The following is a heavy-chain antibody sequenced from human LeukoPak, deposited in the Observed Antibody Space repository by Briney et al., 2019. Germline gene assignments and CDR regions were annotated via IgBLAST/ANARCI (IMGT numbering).Heavy chain of an antibody. D-gene: IGHD1-26*01. J-gene: IGHJ4*02. V-gene: IGHV3-64*01. CDR2: ISSNGGST. CDR1: GFTFSSYA. CDR3: ARDAYSGSYHDY. Sequence: GGSLRLSCAASGFTFSSYAMHWVRQAPGKGLEYVSAISSNGGSTYYANSVKGRFTISRDNSKNTLYLQMGSLRAEDMAVYYCARDAYSGSYHDYWGQGTLVTVSS.